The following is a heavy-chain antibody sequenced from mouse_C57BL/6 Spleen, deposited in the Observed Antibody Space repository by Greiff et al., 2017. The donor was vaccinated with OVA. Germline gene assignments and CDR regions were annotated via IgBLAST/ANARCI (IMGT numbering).Heavy chain of an antibody. J-gene: IGHJ1*03. CDR1: GYTFTSYW. D-gene: IGHD1-1*01. CDR3: ALYYYDSSYWYFDV. Sequence: QVQLQQPGAELVRPGSSVKLSCKASGYTFTSYWMDWVKQRPGQGLEWIGNIYPSDSETHYNQKFKDKATLTVDKSSSTAYMQLSSLTSEDSAVYYCALYYYDSSYWYFDVWGTGTTVTVSS. V-gene: IGHV1-61*01. CDR2: IYPSDSET.